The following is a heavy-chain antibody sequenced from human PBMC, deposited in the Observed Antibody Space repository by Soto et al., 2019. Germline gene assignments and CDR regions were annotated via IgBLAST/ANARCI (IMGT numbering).Heavy chain of an antibody. CDR2: IKIKSDGETA. D-gene: IGHD5-18*01. Sequence: GGSLRLSCAASGLTFSNVCMTWVRQAPGKGLEWVGRIKIKSDGETADVAAPVKARFTISRDDSKNTVFLEVNSLKSEDTALYYCAILAMINRDSSTSFDYWGRGTQVTVSS. V-gene: IGHV3-15*01. CDR3: AILAMINRDSSTSFDY. CDR1: GLTFSNVC. J-gene: IGHJ4*02.